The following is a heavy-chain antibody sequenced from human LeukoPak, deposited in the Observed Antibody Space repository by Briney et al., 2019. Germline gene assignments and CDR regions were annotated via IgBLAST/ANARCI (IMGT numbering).Heavy chain of an antibody. CDR1: GFTFNSYG. Sequence: GGSLRLSCAASGFTFNSYGMTWVRQVPGEGLEWVSSITGAGSRTKYADAVHGRFTISRDNSKNTVSLQMTGLRAEDTAVYYCARKVAVAMDLDYWGQGTLVTVSS. V-gene: IGHV3-23*01. J-gene: IGHJ4*02. CDR2: ITGAGSRT. D-gene: IGHD5-18*01. CDR3: ARKVAVAMDLDY.